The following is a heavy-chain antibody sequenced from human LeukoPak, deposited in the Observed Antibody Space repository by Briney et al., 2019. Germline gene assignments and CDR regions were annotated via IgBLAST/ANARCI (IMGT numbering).Heavy chain of an antibody. D-gene: IGHD3-10*01. CDR2: IYYSGST. V-gene: IGHV4-59*01. CDR1: GDSISSYY. J-gene: IGHJ4*02. Sequence: PSETLPLTCTVSGDSISSYYWNWVRQPPGKGLEWIGYIYYSGSTNCNPSLKSRVTISIDTSQNQFFLKLRSVTAADTAVYYCAREVPIVRGLRWDYWGQGTLVTVSS. CDR3: AREVPIVRGLRWDY.